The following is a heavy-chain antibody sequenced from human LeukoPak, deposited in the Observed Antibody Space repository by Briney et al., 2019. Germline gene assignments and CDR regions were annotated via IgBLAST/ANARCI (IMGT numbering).Heavy chain of an antibody. D-gene: IGHD1-26*01. CDR3: ARVGGTNYYYYGRDV. J-gene: IGHJ6*02. CDR1: GGSISNYY. CDR2: IYYSGST. V-gene: IGHV4-59*01. Sequence: PSETLSLTCTVSGGSISNYYWSWIRQPPGKGLEWIGYIYYSGSTNYNPSLKSRVTISVDTSKNQFSLKLSSVTAADTAVYYCARVGGTNYYYYGRDVWGQGPTVTVSS.